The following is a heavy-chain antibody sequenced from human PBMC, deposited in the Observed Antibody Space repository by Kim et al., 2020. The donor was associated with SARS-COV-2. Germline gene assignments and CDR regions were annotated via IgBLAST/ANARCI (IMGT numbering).Heavy chain of an antibody. CDR2: IYHSGRT. Sequence: SETLSLTCAVSCESIVSSNWWSWVRQPPGKRLQWIGEIYHSGRTNNSPSLKTRVTISLDKSKNQFSLNLTSVTAADTAVYYCARLTCMSSNCFIDYWGQGALVTVSS. D-gene: IGHD2-8*01. J-gene: IGHJ4*02. V-gene: IGHV4-4*02. CDR3: ARLTCMSSNCFIDY. CDR1: CESIVSSNW.